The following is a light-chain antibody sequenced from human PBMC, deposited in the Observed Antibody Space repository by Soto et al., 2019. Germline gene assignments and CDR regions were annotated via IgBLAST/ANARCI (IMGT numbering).Light chain of an antibody. J-gene: IGLJ3*02. CDR2: GNT. CDR1: SSNIVAIYD. V-gene: IGLV1-40*01. Sequence: QSVLTQPPSVSGAPGQRVTISCTGSSSNIVAIYDVHWYQQLPGTAPKLLIYGNTNRPSGVPDRFSGSKSGTSASLAITGLQAADEDDYYCQSYDSSLSGWVFGGGTKLTVL. CDR3: QSYDSSLSGWV.